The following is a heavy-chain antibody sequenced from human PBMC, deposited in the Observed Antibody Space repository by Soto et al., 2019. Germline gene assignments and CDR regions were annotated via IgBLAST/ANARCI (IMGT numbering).Heavy chain of an antibody. D-gene: IGHD6-13*01. CDR1: GYTFTSYG. CDR2: ISAYNGNT. J-gene: IGHJ5*02. Sequence: QVQLVQSGAEVKKPGASVKVSCKASGYTFTSYGISWVRQAPGQGLEWMGWISAYNGNTNYAQKLQGRVTMTTDTTTSTAYMEMRSLRSDDTAVYYCARESSGLAAALGEFDPWGQGTLVTVSS. V-gene: IGHV1-18*01. CDR3: ARESSGLAAALGEFDP.